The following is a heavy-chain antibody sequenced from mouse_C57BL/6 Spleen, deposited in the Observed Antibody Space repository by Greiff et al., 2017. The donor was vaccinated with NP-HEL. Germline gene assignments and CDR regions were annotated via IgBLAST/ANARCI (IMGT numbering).Heavy chain of an antibody. J-gene: IGHJ1*01. CDR2: ISYSGST. CDR1: GYSITSGYD. CDR3: AREFITTVVGYFDV. V-gene: IGHV3-1*01. Sequence: DVQLQESGPGMVKPSQSLSLTCTVTGYSITSGYDWHWIRHFPGNKLEWMGYISYSGSTNYNPSLKSRIPITHDTSKNHFFLKLNSVTTEDTATYYCAREFITTVVGYFDVWGPGTTVTVSS. D-gene: IGHD1-1*01.